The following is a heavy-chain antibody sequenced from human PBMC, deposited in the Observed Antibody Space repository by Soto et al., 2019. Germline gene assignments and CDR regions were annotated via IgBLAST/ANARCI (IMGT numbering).Heavy chain of an antibody. CDR2: IIPIFGTA. CDR1: GGTFSSYA. CDR3: ARHSHYDFWSGYPSAYYYYYYGMDV. Sequence: QVQLVQSGAEVKKPGSSVKVSCKASGGTFSSYAISWVRQAPGQGLEWMGGIIPIFGTANYAQKFQGRVTITADESTSTAYVELSSLRSEDTAGYYCARHSHYDFWSGYPSAYYYYYYGMDVWGQGTTVTVS. V-gene: IGHV1-69*01. J-gene: IGHJ6*02. D-gene: IGHD3-3*01.